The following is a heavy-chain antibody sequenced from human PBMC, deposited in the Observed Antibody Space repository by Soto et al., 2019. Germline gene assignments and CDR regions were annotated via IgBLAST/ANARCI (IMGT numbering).Heavy chain of an antibody. V-gene: IGHV1-69*01. Sequence: QVQLVQSGAEVKKPGSSVKVSCKAPGGTFSSYAISWVRQAPGQGLDWMGGIIPIFGTANYAQKFQGRVTITADESTSTGYMELSSLRSEDTAVYYCARSQGGSSSLDIYYYYYYGMDVWGQGTTVTVSS. D-gene: IGHD2-15*01. CDR3: ARSQGGSSSLDIYYYYYYGMDV. CDR2: IIPIFGTA. CDR1: GGTFSSYA. J-gene: IGHJ6*02.